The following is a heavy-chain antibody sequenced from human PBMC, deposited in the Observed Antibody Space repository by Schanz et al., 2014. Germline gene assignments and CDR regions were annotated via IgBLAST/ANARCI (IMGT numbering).Heavy chain of an antibody. CDR3: ARGGFFDSTSFDS. Sequence: QVQLVQSGAEAKKPGASVRVSCKAPGYSFTPYDVNWVRPATGQGLEWMGWMNPTTGNRGYAQNFQGRVTMTRDTSLKTAYMEMTDMKFEDAGLYYYARGGFFDSTSFDSWGQGTLVTVSS. J-gene: IGHJ4*02. V-gene: IGHV1-8*01. CDR2: MNPTTGNR. D-gene: IGHD2-2*01. CDR1: GYSFTPYD.